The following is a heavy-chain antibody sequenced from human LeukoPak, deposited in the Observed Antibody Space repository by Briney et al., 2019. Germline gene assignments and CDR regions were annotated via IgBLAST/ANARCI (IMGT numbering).Heavy chain of an antibody. V-gene: IGHV4-59*01. CDR1: GGSISSYY. CDR3: ARDLVTVTKGFDI. J-gene: IGHJ3*02. CDR2: IYYSGST. Sequence: SETLSLTCTVSGGSISSYYWSWIRQPPGKGLEWIGYIYYSGSTNSNPSLKSRVTISVDTSKNQFSLKLSSVTAADTAVYYCARDLVTVTKGFDIWGQGTMVSVSS. D-gene: IGHD4-17*01.